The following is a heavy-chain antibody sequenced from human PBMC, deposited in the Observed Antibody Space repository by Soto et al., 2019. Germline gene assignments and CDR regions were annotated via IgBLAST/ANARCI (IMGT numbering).Heavy chain of an antibody. CDR1: GASITSNFYY. J-gene: IGHJ4*02. D-gene: IGHD3-16*01. V-gene: IGHV4-61*05. CDR2: IYYSGTT. CDR3: ARSQRGRTAFTFDY. Sequence: SETLSLTCAVSGASITSNFYYWGWIRRPPGKGLEWIGYIYYSGTTNYNSYLKSRLSLSVDMSKNQFSLKLASVTAADTAVYFCARSQRGRTAFTFDYWGQGALVTVSS.